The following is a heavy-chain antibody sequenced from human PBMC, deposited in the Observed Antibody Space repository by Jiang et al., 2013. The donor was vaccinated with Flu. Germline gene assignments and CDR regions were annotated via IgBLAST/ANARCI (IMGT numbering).Heavy chain of an antibody. D-gene: IGHD3-10*01. J-gene: IGHJ4*02. CDR1: GGSISSGGYY. CDR2: IYYSGST. Sequence: SLTCTVSGGSISSGGYYWSWIRQHPGKGLEWIGYIYYSGSTYYNPSLKNRVTISVDTSRNQFSLKLSSVTAADTAVYYCARARKDYGSGSYYMGLPRRYYFDYWGQGTLVTVSS. CDR3: ARARKDYGSGSYYMGLPRRYYFDY. V-gene: IGHV4-31*03.